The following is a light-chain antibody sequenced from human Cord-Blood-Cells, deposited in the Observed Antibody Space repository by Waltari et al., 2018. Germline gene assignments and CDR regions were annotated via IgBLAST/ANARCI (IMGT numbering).Light chain of an antibody. CDR1: NIGSKS. J-gene: IGLJ3*02. CDR2: DDS. Sequence: SYVLPPPPSVSAAPGKTARITCGGNNIGSKSVHWYQQKPGQAPVLVVYDDSDRPTGIPERFSGSYAGNTATLPSSRVEAGEKAVYYCQWWDKSNDHKVFGGGTKLTVL. CDR3: QWWDKSNDHKV. V-gene: IGLV3-21*03.